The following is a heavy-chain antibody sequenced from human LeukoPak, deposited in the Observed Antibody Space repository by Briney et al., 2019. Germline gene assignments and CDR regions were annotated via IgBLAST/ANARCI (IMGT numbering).Heavy chain of an antibody. J-gene: IGHJ2*01. CDR2: IYYSGST. CDR3: ARDRGPSWYFDL. V-gene: IGHV4-59*01. Sequence: PSETLSLTCTVSGGSISSYYWSWIRQPPGKGLEWIGYIYYSGSTNYNPSLKSRVTISVDTSKNQSSLKLSSVTAADTAVYYCARDRGPSWYFDLWGRGTLVTVSS. D-gene: IGHD3-10*01. CDR1: GGSISSYY.